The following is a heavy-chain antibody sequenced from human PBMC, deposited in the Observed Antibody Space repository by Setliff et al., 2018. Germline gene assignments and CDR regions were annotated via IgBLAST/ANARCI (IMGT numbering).Heavy chain of an antibody. V-gene: IGHV5-51*01. CDR1: GYLFSISW. CDR3: VRPSAGYSRPFDV. D-gene: IGHD2-15*01. J-gene: IGHJ3*01. CDR2: IYAGDSGNI. Sequence: PGESLKISCKDPGYLFSISWIGWVRQMPGKGLDWMGLIYAGDSGNIRYSPSFQGQVTISVDTSINTAYLQWSTLQASDTAMYCCVRPSAGYSRPFDVWGQGTMVTVS.